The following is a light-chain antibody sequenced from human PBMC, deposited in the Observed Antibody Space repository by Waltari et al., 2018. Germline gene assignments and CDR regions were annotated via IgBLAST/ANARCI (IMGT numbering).Light chain of an antibody. Sequence: DIVMTQSPDSLAVSLGERVTINCKSSQSLLYSSNNKNYLAWYQQKPGQAPQLLIYWASTRESGVPNRFSGSGSGTDFTLTISGLQAEDVAVYYCQQYYTTPLTFGGGTKVEIK. V-gene: IGKV4-1*01. J-gene: IGKJ4*01. CDR3: QQYYTTPLT. CDR1: QSLLYSSNNKNY. CDR2: WAS.